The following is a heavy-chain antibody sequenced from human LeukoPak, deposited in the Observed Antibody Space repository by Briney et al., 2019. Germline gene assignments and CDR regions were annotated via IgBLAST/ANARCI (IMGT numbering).Heavy chain of an antibody. CDR1: GASINSYR. CDR3: TKGYCEPFDS. V-gene: IGHV4-59*01. Sequence: SETLSLTCNVSGASINSYRWNWIRQPPGKGLEWIGYISYDGKTNYNPSLKSRLTLSVDTSKNQFSLNLNSVTAADTARYYCTKGYCEPFDSWGQGTPFSVTS. J-gene: IGHJ4*02. D-gene: IGHD1-26*01. CDR2: ISYDGKT.